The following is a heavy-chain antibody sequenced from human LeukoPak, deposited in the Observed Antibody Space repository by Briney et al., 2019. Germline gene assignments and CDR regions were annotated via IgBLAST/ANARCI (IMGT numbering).Heavy chain of an antibody. CDR2: ISGSGGST. D-gene: IGHD3-10*02. Sequence: GGSLRLSCAASGFTFSGYAMSWVRQAPGKGLEWVSAISGSGGSTYYADSVKGRFTISRDNSKNTLYLQMNSLRAEDTAVYYCAKFYGGPRFGELLYDAFDIWGQGTMVTVSS. CDR1: GFTFSGYA. CDR3: AKFYGGPRFGELLYDAFDI. J-gene: IGHJ3*02. V-gene: IGHV3-23*01.